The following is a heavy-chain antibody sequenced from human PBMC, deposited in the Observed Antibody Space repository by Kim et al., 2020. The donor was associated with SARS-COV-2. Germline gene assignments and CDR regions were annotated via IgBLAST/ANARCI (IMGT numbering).Heavy chain of an antibody. CDR2: INHSGSS. Sequence: SETLSLTCAVYGGSFSGFQWSWIRQTPGKGLEWIGEINHSGSSNYNPSLKSRVSMSVDTPKNQFSLKLSSVTAADTAVYYCAAGAPGHWGQGTLVTVSS. J-gene: IGHJ1*01. CDR1: GGSFSGFQ. CDR3: AAGAPGH. V-gene: IGHV4-34*01.